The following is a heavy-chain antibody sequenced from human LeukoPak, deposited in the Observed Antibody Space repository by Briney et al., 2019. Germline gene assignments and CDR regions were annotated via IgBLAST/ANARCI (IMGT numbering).Heavy chain of an antibody. V-gene: IGHV1-69*05. Sequence: PVASVKVSCKASGGTFSRYAISWVRQAPGQGLEWMGGIIPIFGTANYAQKFQGRVTITTDESTSIAYMELSSLRSEDTAVYYCANSNCSSTSCEFDYWGQGTLVTVSS. CDR2: IIPIFGTA. CDR1: GGTFSRYA. CDR3: ANSNCSSTSCEFDY. D-gene: IGHD2-2*01. J-gene: IGHJ4*02.